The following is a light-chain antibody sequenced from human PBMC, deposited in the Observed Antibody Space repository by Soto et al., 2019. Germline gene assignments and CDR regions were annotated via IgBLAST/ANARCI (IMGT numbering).Light chain of an antibody. V-gene: IGKV1-39*01. CDR3: QQRSNWPIT. CDR1: QSISSY. J-gene: IGKJ5*01. Sequence: DIQITHSPSSLSASVGDRVTITCRASQSISSYLNWYQQKPGKAPKLLIYAASSLQSGVPSRFSGSGSGTDFTLTISSLEPEDFAVYYCQQRSNWPITFGQGTRLEIK. CDR2: AAS.